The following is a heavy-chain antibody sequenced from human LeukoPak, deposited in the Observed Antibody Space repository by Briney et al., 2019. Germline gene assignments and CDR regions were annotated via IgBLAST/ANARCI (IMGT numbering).Heavy chain of an antibody. D-gene: IGHD5-24*01. Sequence: ASVKVSSKPSRGTFSSYAISWVRQAPGQGLEWMGRIIPILGIANYAQKFQGRVTITADKSTSTAYMELSSLGSEDTGVYYCARSRWLLRYYFDYWGEGTLVTVSS. V-gene: IGHV1-69*04. CDR1: RGTFSSYA. CDR3: ARSRWLLRYYFDY. J-gene: IGHJ4*02. CDR2: IIPILGIA.